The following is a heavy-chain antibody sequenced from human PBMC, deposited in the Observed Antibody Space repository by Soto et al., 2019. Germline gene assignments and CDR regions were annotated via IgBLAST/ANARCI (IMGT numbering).Heavy chain of an antibody. J-gene: IGHJ6*02. CDR1: GDSVSSNRGA. V-gene: IGHV6-1*01. CDR2: TYYRSKWYN. D-gene: IGHD4-17*01. CDR3: ARWDHDYGYLDV. Sequence: SQTLSLTCDISGDSVSSNRGAWTWIRQSPSRGLEWLGRTYYRSKWYNEYGLSVKSRITINADTCKNQFSLQLNSVTPEDAAVYYCARWDHDYGYLDVWGLGTPVTVSS.